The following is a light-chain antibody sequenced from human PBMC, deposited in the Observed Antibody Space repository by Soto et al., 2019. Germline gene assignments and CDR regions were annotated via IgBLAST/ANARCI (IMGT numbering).Light chain of an antibody. CDR3: QQSYSTPYT. V-gene: IGKV1-39*01. Sequence: IHMTQSPSSLSASVGDRVTITCRASQSITTYLNWYQQKPGKAPKLLISTAATLQGGVPSRFSGSGSGTDFTLTITTLQPEDFATYCCQQSYSTPYTFGQGTKLEIK. CDR2: TAA. J-gene: IGKJ2*01. CDR1: QSITTY.